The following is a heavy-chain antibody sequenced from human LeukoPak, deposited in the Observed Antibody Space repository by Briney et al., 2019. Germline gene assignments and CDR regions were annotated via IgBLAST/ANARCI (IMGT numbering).Heavy chain of an antibody. CDR3: TRTTGWHDY. Sequence: SQTLSLTCAISGDSVSSNSAAWNWIRQSPSRGIEWLGRTYYRSKWYREYTVSVKSRVTINPDTSKNQFSLHLNSVTPDDTAIYYCTRTTGWHDYWGQGTLSPSP. CDR2: TYYRSKWYR. V-gene: IGHV6-1*01. CDR1: GDSVSSNSAA. D-gene: IGHD6-19*01. J-gene: IGHJ4*02.